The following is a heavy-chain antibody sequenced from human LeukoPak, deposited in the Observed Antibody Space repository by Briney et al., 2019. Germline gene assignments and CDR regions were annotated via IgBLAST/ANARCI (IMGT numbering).Heavy chain of an antibody. V-gene: IGHV3-9*01. CDR3: ARAHYNWNEPPLDS. CDR2: ISWNSGSI. D-gene: IGHD1-20*01. Sequence: QAGGSLRLSCAASGCTFDDYAMHWVRQVPGKGLEWVSGISWNSGSIGYADSVKGRFTISRDNAKNSLYLQMNSLRAEDTAVYYCARAHYNWNEPPLDSWGQGTLVTVSS. J-gene: IGHJ4*02. CDR1: GCTFDDYA.